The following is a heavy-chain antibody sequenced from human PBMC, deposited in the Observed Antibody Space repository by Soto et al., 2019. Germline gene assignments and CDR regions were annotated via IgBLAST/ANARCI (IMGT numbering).Heavy chain of an antibody. V-gene: IGHV3-48*02. Sequence: EVQLVESGGGLEQPGGSLRLSCAASGFSFSSSSMNWVRQAPGKGREWISYIGHRSGATYYADSVRGRFSISRDNAKSSVYLQMNSLKDEDTAVYYCAKDKGERSFDYWGQGTLVTVSS. D-gene: IGHD3-16*01. CDR2: IGHRSGAT. CDR3: AKDKGERSFDY. J-gene: IGHJ4*02. CDR1: GFSFSSSS.